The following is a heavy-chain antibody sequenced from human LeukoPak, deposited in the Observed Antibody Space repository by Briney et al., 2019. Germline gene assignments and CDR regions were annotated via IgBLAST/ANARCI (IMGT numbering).Heavy chain of an antibody. CDR2: MNQDGSEK. Sequence: GGSLRLSCAASGFSFRRYWMSWVRQTPGKGLEWVANMNQDGSEKYYVDSVKGRFTISRDNAKNCLYLQVNSLRVEDTAMYYCARDGAARGSGSFGDWGQGTLVTVSS. CDR3: ARDGAARGSGSFGD. V-gene: IGHV3-7*01. J-gene: IGHJ4*02. D-gene: IGHD3-10*01. CDR1: GFSFRRYW.